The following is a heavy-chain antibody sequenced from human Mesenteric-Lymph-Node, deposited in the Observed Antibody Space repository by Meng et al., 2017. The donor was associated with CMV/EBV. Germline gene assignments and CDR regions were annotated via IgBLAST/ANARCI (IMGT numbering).Heavy chain of an antibody. CDR2: INNDGSNE. CDR1: GLTFNGYW. J-gene: IGHJ4*02. V-gene: IGHV3-74*01. CDR3: VRGETYYSDRSGWANVDH. Sequence: GGSLRPSCAASGLTFNGYWLHWVRQAPGKGLVWVSRINNDGSNEGYADSVKGRFTISRDNAKSTLFLQMNSLKTEDTAVYYCVRGETYYSDRSGWANVDHWGQGTLVTVSS. D-gene: IGHD3-22*01.